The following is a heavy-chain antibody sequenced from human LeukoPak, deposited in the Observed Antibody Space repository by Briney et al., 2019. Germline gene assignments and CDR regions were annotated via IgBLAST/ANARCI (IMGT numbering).Heavy chain of an antibody. CDR2: ITRSSSYI. Sequence: GLSLRLSCASCVYTFSRYSMNWVPQAPAKALEWVSSITRSSSYIYYADSVKGRFTISRDNAKNSLYLQMNSLRAEDTAVYSCARGRDSSGYYEQTFGYWGQGTLVTVSS. V-gene: IGHV3-21*01. D-gene: IGHD3-22*01. CDR3: ARGRDSSGYYEQTFGY. J-gene: IGHJ4*02. CDR1: VYTFSRYS.